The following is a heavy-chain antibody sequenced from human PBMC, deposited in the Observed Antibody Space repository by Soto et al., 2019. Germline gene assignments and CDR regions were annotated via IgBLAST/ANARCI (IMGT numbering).Heavy chain of an antibody. CDR3: ARTKGVVPDYYGMDV. Sequence: QVQLVESGGGVVQPGRSLRLSCAASGFTFSTYAMHWVRQAPGKGLEWVAVIAYDETNKYYADSVKGRCTISRDNSKSTRYLQMNSLRAEDTAVYYCARTKGVVPDYYGMDVWGQGTTVTVSS. D-gene: IGHD3-10*01. CDR2: IAYDETNK. J-gene: IGHJ6*02. V-gene: IGHV3-30-3*01. CDR1: GFTFSTYA.